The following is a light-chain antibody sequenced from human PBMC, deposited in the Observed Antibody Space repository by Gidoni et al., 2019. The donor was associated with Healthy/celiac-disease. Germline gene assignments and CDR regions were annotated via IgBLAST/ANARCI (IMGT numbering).Light chain of an antibody. CDR3: QKYNSALLLT. V-gene: IGKV1-27*01. CDR1: QGISNY. J-gene: IGKJ4*01. Sequence: DIQMTQSPSSLSASVGDRVTIPCRASQGISNYLAWYQQKPGKVPKLLIYAASTLQSGVPSRFSGSGSGTDFTLTISSLQPEDVATYYCQKYNSALLLTFGGGTKVEIK. CDR2: AAS.